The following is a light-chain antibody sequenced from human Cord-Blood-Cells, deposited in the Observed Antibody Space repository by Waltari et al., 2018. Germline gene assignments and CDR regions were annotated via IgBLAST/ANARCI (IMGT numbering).Light chain of an antibody. CDR2: GAS. J-gene: IGKJ1*01. CDR1: QSVSSSY. Sequence: IVLTQSPGTLSLSPGERATLSCRASQSVSSSYLAWYQHKPGQAPRLLVYGASSRATGIPDRFSSSGSGEDFTLTSSRLEDEDVAVYYCQQYGSSWTFGQGTKVEIK. CDR3: QQYGSSWT. V-gene: IGKV3-20*01.